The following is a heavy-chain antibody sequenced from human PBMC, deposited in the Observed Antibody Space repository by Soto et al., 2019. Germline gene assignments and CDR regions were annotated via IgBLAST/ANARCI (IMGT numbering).Heavy chain of an antibody. V-gene: IGHV3-15*01. Sequence: EVHLVESGGNLVTPGGSLRLSCAASGFPFTTAWMTWVRQAPGQGLEWVGRIRSKAAGETREYGAPVKGRFTISRDDSKNMLFLEMNSLKIEDTGVYYCTTDGFTGIVGIWGQGTMVTVSS. CDR1: GFPFTTAW. CDR3: TTDGFTGIVGI. J-gene: IGHJ3*02. CDR2: IRSKAAGETR. D-gene: IGHD3-22*01.